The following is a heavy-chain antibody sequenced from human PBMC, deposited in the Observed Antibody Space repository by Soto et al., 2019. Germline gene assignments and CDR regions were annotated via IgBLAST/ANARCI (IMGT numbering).Heavy chain of an antibody. CDR3: ARQEDSSSWRHFDY. CDR1: DGSIISSSYS. D-gene: IGHD6-13*01. J-gene: IGHJ4*02. Sequence: PSETLSLTCTVSDGSIISSSYSWGWIRQPPGKGLEWIGSIYYSGSTYYNPSLKSRVTISVDTSKNQFSLKLSSVTAADTAVYYCARQEDSSSWRHFDYWGQGTLVTVSS. CDR2: IYYSGST. V-gene: IGHV4-39*01.